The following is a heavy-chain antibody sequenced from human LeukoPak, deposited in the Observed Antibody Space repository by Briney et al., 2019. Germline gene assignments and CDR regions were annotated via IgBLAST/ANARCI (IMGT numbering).Heavy chain of an antibody. V-gene: IGHV4-61*02. CDR3: ARLHYGGNYGYYYYYMDV. CDR1: GGSISSSSYY. D-gene: IGHD4-23*01. CDR2: IYTSGST. J-gene: IGHJ6*03. Sequence: PSETLSLTCTVSGGSISSSSYYWSWIRQPAGKGLEWIGRIYTSGSTNYNPSLESRVTMSVDTSKNQFSLKLSSVTAADTAVYYCARLHYGGNYGYYYYYMDVWGKGTTVTISS.